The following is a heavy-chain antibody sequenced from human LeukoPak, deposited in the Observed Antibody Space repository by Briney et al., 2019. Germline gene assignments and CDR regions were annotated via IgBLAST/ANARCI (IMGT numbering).Heavy chain of an antibody. Sequence: PSETLSLTCTVSGGSISSYYWSWIRQPPGKGLEWIGYIYYSGITNYSPSLKSRVTISLDTSENQFSLKLSAVTAADTAAYYCATHRSSYNFDYWGQGALVTVSS. CDR1: GGSISSYY. D-gene: IGHD2-2*02. CDR3: ATHRSSYNFDY. V-gene: IGHV4-59*01. J-gene: IGHJ4*02. CDR2: IYYSGIT.